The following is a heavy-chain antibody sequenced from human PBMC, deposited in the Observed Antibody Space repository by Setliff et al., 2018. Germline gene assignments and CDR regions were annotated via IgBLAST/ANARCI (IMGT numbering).Heavy chain of an antibody. CDR3: ARDGVFYAMDF. V-gene: IGHV3-7*01. D-gene: IGHD3-10*01. CDR1: GFTFSSLW. Sequence: GGSLRLSCAASGFTFSSLWMSWVRQSPGKGLEWVANINQAGSAEFYVDSVKGRFTISRDNAKNSLYLQMNSLRAEDSAVYYCARDGVFYAMDFWGQGTTVTVSS. CDR2: INQAGSAE. J-gene: IGHJ6*02.